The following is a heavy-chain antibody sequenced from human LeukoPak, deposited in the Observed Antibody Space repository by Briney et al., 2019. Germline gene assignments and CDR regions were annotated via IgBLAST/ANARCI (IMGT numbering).Heavy chain of an antibody. V-gene: IGHV4-38-2*02. CDR3: ARGLAAAGQRKNYYYYYMDV. D-gene: IGHD6-13*01. Sequence: NPSENLSLTCSVSGYSISSGYYWGWIRQPPGKGLEWIGRIYHSGSHYYNPSLKSPVTISVDTSKNQFSLKLSSVTAADTAVYYCARGLAAAGQRKNYYYYYMDVWGKGTTVTVSS. J-gene: IGHJ6*03. CDR1: GYSISSGYY. CDR2: IYHSGSH.